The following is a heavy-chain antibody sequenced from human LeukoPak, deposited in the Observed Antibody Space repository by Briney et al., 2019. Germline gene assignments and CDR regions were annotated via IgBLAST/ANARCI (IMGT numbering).Heavy chain of an antibody. CDR3: ARVRGGATTLPDY. CDR2: IYYSGST. V-gene: IGHV4-31*03. D-gene: IGHD1-26*01. CDR1: GGSISSGGYY. Sequence: PSETLSLTCTVSGGSISSGGYYWSWIRQHPGKGLEWIGYIYYSGSTYYNPSLKSRVTISVDTSKNQFSLKLSSVTAADTAVYYCARVRGGATTLPDYWGQGTLSPSPQ. J-gene: IGHJ4*02.